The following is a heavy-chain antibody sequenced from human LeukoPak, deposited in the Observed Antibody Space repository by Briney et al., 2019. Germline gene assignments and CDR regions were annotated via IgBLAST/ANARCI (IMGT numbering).Heavy chain of an antibody. D-gene: IGHD3-22*01. CDR3: AKASTMIVVVIPLDY. CDR1: GFTFSSYA. V-gene: IGHV3-23*01. Sequence: PGGSLRLSCAASGFTFSSYAMNWVRQAPGKGLEWVSAISGSGGITCYADSVKGRFTISRDNSKNTLYLQMNSLRAEDTAVYYCAKASTMIVVVIPLDYWGQGTLVTVSS. J-gene: IGHJ4*02. CDR2: ISGSGGIT.